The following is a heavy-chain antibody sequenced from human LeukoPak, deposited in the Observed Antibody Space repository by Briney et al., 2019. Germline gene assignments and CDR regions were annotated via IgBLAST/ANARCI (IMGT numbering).Heavy chain of an antibody. CDR2: IYTSGST. V-gene: IGHV4-61*02. Sequence: SETLSLTCTVSGGSISSGSYYWSWIRQPAGKGLEWIGRIYTSGSTNYNPSLKSRVTISVDTSKNQFSLKLSSVTAADTAVYYCARAPFSPYYYYYYMDVWGKGTTVTVSS. CDR1: GGSISSGSYY. J-gene: IGHJ6*03. CDR3: ARAPFSPYYYYYYMDV.